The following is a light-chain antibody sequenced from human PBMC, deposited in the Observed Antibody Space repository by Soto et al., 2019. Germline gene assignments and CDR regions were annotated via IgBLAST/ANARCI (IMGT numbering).Light chain of an antibody. V-gene: IGKV3-20*01. CDR2: GAS. Sequence: EIVLTQSPGTLSLSPGERATLSCRASQSVSNSYLAWYQQKPGQAPRLLIYGASSRATGIPARFSGSGSGTDFTLTISRLETEDFAVYYCQHYGGSPETFGQGTKVEIK. J-gene: IGKJ1*01. CDR3: QHYGGSPET. CDR1: QSVSNSY.